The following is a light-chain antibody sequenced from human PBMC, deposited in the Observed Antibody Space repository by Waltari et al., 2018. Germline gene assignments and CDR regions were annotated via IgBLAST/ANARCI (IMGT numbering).Light chain of an antibody. CDR3: QAWDSSTAW. CDR2: QDT. CDR1: KLGNKY. J-gene: IGLJ2*01. Sequence: SYELTQPPSVSVSPGQTASITCSGDKLGNKYVCWYQQKPGQSPVLVIYQDTKRPSGISVRLSGSNFGNTATLTISGTQAMDEADYYCQAWDSSTAWIGGGTKLTVL. V-gene: IGLV3-1*01.